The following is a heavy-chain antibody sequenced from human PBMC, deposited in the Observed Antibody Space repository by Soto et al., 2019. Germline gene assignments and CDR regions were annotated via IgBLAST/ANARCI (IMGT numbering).Heavy chain of an antibody. V-gene: IGHV1-69*01. CDR2: IIPIFGTA. CDR3: ARVGYAGYSSSGGDDY. CDR1: GGTFSSYA. J-gene: IGHJ4*02. D-gene: IGHD6-13*01. Sequence: QVQLVQSGAEVKKPGSSVKVSCKASGGTFSSYAISWVRQAPGQGLEWMGGIIPIFGTANYAQKFQGRVTITADESTSTDYMELSSLRSEDTAVYYCARVGYAGYSSSGGDDYWGQGTLVTVSS.